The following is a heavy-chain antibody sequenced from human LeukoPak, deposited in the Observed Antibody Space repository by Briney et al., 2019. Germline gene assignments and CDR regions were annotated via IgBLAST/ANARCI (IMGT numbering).Heavy chain of an antibody. V-gene: IGHV3-23*01. CDR3: ARDAGTPGIVVN. Sequence: GGSLRLSCAASGFTFSSYAMSWVGQAQGEGLEWVSAISGSGGSTYYADSVKGRFTISRDNSKNTLYLQMNSLRAEDTAVYYCARDAGTPGIVVNWGQGTLVTVSS. D-gene: IGHD2-2*01. J-gene: IGHJ4*02. CDR1: GFTFSSYA. CDR2: ISGSGGST.